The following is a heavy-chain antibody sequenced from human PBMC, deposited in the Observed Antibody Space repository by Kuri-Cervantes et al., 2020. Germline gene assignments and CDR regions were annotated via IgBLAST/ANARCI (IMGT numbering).Heavy chain of an antibody. D-gene: IGHD5-18*01. CDR1: GFTFSSYA. V-gene: IGHV3-13*01. J-gene: IGHJ6*02. CDR3: ARVGGYSYGSGYYYYGMDV. Sequence: GESLKISCAASGFTFSSYAMSWVRQAPGKGLEWVSAIGTAGDTYYPGSVKGRFTISRENAKNSLYLQMNSLRAGDTAVYYCARVGGYSYGSGYYYYGMDVWGQGTTVTVSS. CDR2: IGTAGDT.